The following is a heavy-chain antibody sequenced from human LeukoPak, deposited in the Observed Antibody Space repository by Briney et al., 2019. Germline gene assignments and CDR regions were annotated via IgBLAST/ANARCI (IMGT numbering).Heavy chain of an antibody. V-gene: IGHV3-21*04. CDR3: ARDRRGPFDY. CDR2: ISSSSSYI. CDR1: GFTFSSYS. J-gene: IGHJ4*02. D-gene: IGHD3-16*01. Sequence: AGGSLRLSCAASGFTFSSYSMNWVRQAPGKGLEWVSSISSSSSYIYYADSVKGRFTISRDNAKNSLYLQMNSLTAEDTALYYCARDRRGPFDYWGQGTLVTVSS.